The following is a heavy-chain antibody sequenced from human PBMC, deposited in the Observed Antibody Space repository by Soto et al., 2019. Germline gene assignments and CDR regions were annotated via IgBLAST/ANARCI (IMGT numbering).Heavy chain of an antibody. Sequence: ASVKVSCKASGYAFTSYDINWVRQATGRGLEWMGWMNPNSGNTGYAQKFQGRVTMTRNTSISTAYMELSSLRSEDTAVYYCARDGSLLWFGEVAAFDIWGQGTMVTVSS. CDR2: MNPNSGNT. CDR1: GYAFTSYD. CDR3: ARDGSLLWFGEVAAFDI. D-gene: IGHD3-10*01. J-gene: IGHJ3*02. V-gene: IGHV1-8*01.